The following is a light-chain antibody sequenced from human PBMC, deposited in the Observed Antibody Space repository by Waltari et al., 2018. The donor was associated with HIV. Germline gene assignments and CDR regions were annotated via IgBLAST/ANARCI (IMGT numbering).Light chain of an antibody. Sequence: QIVLTQSPSASGTPGQGVTISYSGGVSNIGSRSVHWYQQVPGTAPTLLIYNDKQRPSWVPDRSTGSKSGTSASLAISVLRSEDESDYYCSSWDDNLNGPVFGGGTKLTVL. CDR3: SSWDDNLNGPV. CDR2: NDK. CDR1: VSNIGSRS. J-gene: IGLJ3*02. V-gene: IGLV1-44*01.